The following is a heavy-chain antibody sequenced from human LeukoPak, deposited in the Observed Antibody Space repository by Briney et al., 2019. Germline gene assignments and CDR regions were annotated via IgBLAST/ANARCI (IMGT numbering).Heavy chain of an antibody. Sequence: GGSLRLSCAASGFTFSSYAMSWVRQAPGKGLEWVSAISGSGGSTYYADSVKGRFTISRDNSKNTLYLQMNNLRAEDTAVYYCARPRGAYCGGDCSDFWGQGTLVTVSS. CDR2: ISGSGGST. D-gene: IGHD2-21*02. J-gene: IGHJ4*02. CDR1: GFTFSSYA. V-gene: IGHV3-23*01. CDR3: ARPRGAYCGGDCSDF.